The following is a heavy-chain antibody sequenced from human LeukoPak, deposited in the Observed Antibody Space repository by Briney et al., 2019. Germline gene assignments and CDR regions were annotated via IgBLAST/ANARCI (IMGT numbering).Heavy chain of an antibody. CDR3: TRDGDTSSYSD. J-gene: IGHJ4*02. Sequence: PGGSLRLSCAASGFRFSDYYMGWVRQGPGKGPEWVASINQAGGETFYVDSVKGRFTISRDNAKNSLYLQMNRLRAEDTAVYYCTRDGDTSSYSDWGQGTLVTVSS. D-gene: IGHD3-22*01. V-gene: IGHV3-7*01. CDR2: INQAGGET. CDR1: GFRFSDYY.